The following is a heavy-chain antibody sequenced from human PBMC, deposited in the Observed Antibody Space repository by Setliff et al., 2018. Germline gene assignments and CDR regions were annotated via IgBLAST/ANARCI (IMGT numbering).Heavy chain of an antibody. CDR1: GGSISSSNW. CDR3: ARKKTVYWYYGMDV. CDR2: IYYSGST. V-gene: IGHV4-4*02. J-gene: IGHJ6*02. D-gene: IGHD2-15*01. Sequence: PSETLSLTCAVSGGSISSSNWWSWVRQPPGKGLEWIGSIYYSGSTYYNPSLKSRVTISVDTSKNQFSLKLSSVTAADTAVYYCARKKTVYWYYGMDVWAKGPRSPSP.